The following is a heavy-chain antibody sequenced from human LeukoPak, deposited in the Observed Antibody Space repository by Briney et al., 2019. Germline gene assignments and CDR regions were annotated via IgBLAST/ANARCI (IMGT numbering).Heavy chain of an antibody. D-gene: IGHD1-26*01. CDR1: GFTFSSYG. CDR3: ARDWDNDY. V-gene: IGHV3-23*01. Sequence: GGSLRLSCAASGFTFSSYGITWVRQAPGKGLEWVSTISATGGSTYYADSVKGRFTISRDNSKNTLYLQMNSLRAEDTAVYYCARDWDNDYWGQGTLVTVSS. CDR2: ISATGGST. J-gene: IGHJ4*02.